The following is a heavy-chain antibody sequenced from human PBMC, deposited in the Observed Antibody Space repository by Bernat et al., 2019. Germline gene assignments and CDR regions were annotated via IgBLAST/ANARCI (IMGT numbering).Heavy chain of an antibody. CDR1: GGSFSSTTYY. CDR3: ARPQTGRSGGSRFDP. CDR2: ILYSGTT. D-gene: IGHD2-15*01. V-gene: IGHV4-39*01. J-gene: IGHJ5*02. Sequence: QLQLQESGPGLVQPSATLSLTCTVSGGSFSSTTYYWGWVRQPPGKGLEWIGNILYSGTTYYNPSLKSRVTISVDTSKNQFSLRLPSVTAAETAVYYCARPQTGRSGGSRFDPWGQGTLVTVSS.